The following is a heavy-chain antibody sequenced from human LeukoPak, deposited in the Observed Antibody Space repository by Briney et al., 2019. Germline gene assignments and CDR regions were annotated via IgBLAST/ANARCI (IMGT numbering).Heavy chain of an antibody. CDR1: GGSISSGSYY. CDR2: IYTSGST. V-gene: IGHV4-61*02. Sequence: PSETLSLTCTVSGGSISSGSYYWSWIRQPAGKGLEWIGRIYTSGSTNYNPSLKSRVTISVDTSKNQFSLKLSSVTAADTAVYYCAKDKSPDIYWGQGTLVTVSS. J-gene: IGHJ4*02. D-gene: IGHD3-9*01. CDR3: AKDKSPDIY.